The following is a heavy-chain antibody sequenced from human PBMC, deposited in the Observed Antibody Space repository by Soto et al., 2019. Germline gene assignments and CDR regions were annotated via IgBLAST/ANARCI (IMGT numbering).Heavy chain of an antibody. V-gene: IGHV4-30-4*01. CDR3: ARMSYFYDKWYFDL. CDR2: VYYSGTT. Sequence: SETLSLTCTVSGASINNNGYYWSWIRQTPGKGLERIGYVYYSGTTDYIPSLKSRLSMSIDKSQNQFTLKLNSVTAADTATYYCARMSYFYDKWYFDLWGRGTLVTVSS. CDR1: GASINNNGYY. D-gene: IGHD3-22*01. J-gene: IGHJ2*01.